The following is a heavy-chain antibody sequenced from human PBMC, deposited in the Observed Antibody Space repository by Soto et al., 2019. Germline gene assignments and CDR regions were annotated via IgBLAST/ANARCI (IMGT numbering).Heavy chain of an antibody. CDR2: ISAYNGNT. D-gene: IGHD3-22*01. CDR1: GYTFTSYG. J-gene: IGHJ4*02. CDR3: ARRPWDYCDRSGYYLLSDY. V-gene: IGHV1-18*04. Sequence: AASVKVSCKASGYTFTSYGISWVRQAPGQGLEWMGWISAYNGNTNYAQKLQGRVTMTTDTSTSTAYMELRSLRSDDTAVYYCARRPWDYCDRSGYYLLSDYSGQGTLVTVSS.